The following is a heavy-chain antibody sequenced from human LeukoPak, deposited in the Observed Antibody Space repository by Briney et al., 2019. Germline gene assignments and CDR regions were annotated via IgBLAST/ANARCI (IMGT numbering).Heavy chain of an antibody. J-gene: IGHJ4*02. CDR3: ARDSYDGSGWGYDY. CDR2: IYYSGST. Sequence: SETLSLTCTVSGGSISSSSYYWGWIRQPPGKGLEWIGSIYYSGSTYYNPSLKSRVTISVDTSKNQFSLKLSSVTAADTAVYYCARDSYDGSGWGYDYWGQGTLVTVSS. V-gene: IGHV4-39*07. D-gene: IGHD3-22*01. CDR1: GGSISSSSYY.